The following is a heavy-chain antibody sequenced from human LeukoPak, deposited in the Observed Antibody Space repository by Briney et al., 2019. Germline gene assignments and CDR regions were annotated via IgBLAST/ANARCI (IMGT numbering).Heavy chain of an antibody. CDR1: GFTFSSYA. D-gene: IGHD3-22*01. J-gene: IGHJ4*02. V-gene: IGHV3-23*01. CDR2: IVGSAGST. CDR3: AKGDDSSGYYNPSAQDY. Sequence: GGSLRLSCAASGFTFSSYAMSWVRQAPGKGLEWVSAIVGSAGSTYYADSVKGRFTISRDNSKDTLYLQMNSLRAEDTAVYYCAKGDDSSGYYNPSAQDYWGQGTLVTVS.